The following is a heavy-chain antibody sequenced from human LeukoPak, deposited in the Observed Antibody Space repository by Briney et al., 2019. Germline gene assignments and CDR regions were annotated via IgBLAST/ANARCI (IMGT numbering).Heavy chain of an antibody. CDR3: ARRFGTMVRGVIKEWFDP. CDR1: GYTFTSYD. V-gene: IGHV1-8*01. D-gene: IGHD3-10*01. CDR2: MNPNSGNT. J-gene: IGHJ5*02. Sequence: ASVKVSCKASGYTFTSYDINWVRQATGQGLEWMGWMNPNSGNTGYAQKFQGRVTMTRNTSISTAYMELSSLRSEDTAVYYCARRFGTMVRGVIKEWFDPWGQGTLVTVSS.